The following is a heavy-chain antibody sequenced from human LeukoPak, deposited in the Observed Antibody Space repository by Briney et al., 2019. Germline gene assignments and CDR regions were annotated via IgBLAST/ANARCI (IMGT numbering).Heavy chain of an antibody. J-gene: IGHJ3*02. CDR3: ARDRAAGYADAFDI. CDR2: IYSGGST. CDR1: GFTVSSNY. V-gene: IGHV3-66*01. Sequence: GGSLRLSCAASGFTVSSNYMNWVRKAPGKGLEWVSVIYSGGSTYYADSVKGRFTISRDNSKNTPYLQMNSLRAEDTAVYYCARDRAAGYADAFDIWGQGTMVTVSS. D-gene: IGHD6-25*01.